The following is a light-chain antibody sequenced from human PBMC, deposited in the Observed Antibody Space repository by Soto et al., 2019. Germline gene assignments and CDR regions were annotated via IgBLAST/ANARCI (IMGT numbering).Light chain of an antibody. CDR1: SSDVGGYNY. Sequence: QSALTQPASVSGSPGQSITISCTGTSSDVGGYNYVSWYQQHPGKAPKLMIYEVSNRPSGVSNRLSGSKSGNTASLTISGLQAEDEADYYCSSYTRNSTLVFGGGTKRTVL. CDR2: EVS. CDR3: SSYTRNSTLV. J-gene: IGLJ2*01. V-gene: IGLV2-14*01.